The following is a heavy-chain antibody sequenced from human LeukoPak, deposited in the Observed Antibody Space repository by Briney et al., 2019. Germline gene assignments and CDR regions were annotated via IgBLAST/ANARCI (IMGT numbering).Heavy chain of an antibody. CDR2: IKSKSDGGTT. J-gene: IGHJ6*03. CDR1: GFTFSNAW. V-gene: IGHV3-15*01. Sequence: GGSLRLSCAASGFTFSNAWMSWVRHAPGKGLEWVGRIKSKSDGGTTDYAAHVKGRFTISRDDSKNTLYLRMNSLKTEDTAVYYCTTADSSGYYFYVYYYMDVWGKGTTVTVSS. D-gene: IGHD3-22*01. CDR3: TTADSSGYYFYVYYYMDV.